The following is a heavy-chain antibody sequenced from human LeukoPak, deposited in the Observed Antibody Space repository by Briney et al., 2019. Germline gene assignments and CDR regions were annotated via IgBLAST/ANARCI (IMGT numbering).Heavy chain of an antibody. J-gene: IGHJ4*02. D-gene: IGHD6-13*01. CDR2: INWNGGST. CDR3: ARASIAAADSAFDY. CDR1: GFTFDDYG. Sequence: GGSLRLSCAASGFTFDDYGMSWVRQAPGKGLEWVSGINWNGGSTGYADSVKGRFTISRDNAKNSLYLQMNSLRAEDTALYYCARASIAAADSAFDYWGQGTLVTVSS. V-gene: IGHV3-20*04.